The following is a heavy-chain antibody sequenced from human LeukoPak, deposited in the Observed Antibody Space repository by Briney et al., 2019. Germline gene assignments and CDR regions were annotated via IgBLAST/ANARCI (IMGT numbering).Heavy chain of an antibody. CDR2: IRSNAYGGAT. D-gene: IGHD3-22*01. CDR1: GFNFNNAW. CDR3: TRGSNRDDSSDFDC. V-gene: IGHV3-15*07. J-gene: IGHJ4*02. Sequence: GGSLRLSCAASGFNFNNAWMNWVRQAPGKGLERVGRIRSNAYGGATESAAPVTGRFTISRDDSENTLYLQMNSLKIEDTAVYYCTRGSNRDDSSDFDCWGQGTLVTVSS.